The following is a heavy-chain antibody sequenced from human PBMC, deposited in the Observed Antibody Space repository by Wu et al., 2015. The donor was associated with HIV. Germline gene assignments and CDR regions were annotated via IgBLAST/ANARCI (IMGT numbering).Heavy chain of an antibody. CDR2: MNPYSGNP. J-gene: IGHJ6*02. Sequence: LMQSGAEVKKPGASVKVSCKTSGYIFTSYDINWVRRAPGQGLEWMGWMNPYSGNPGYAQTFQGRVTMTRNVSTNTAYMELGSLRPDDTAEYYCARTRNYYFGMDVWGQGTTVTVSS. D-gene: IGHD3/OR15-3a*01. V-gene: IGHV1-8*01. CDR3: ARTRNYYFGMDV. CDR1: GYIFTSYD.